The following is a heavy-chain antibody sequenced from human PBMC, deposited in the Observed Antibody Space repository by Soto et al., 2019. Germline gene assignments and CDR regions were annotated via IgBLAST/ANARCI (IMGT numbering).Heavy chain of an antibody. CDR2: ISASGDNT. Sequence: PGGSLRLSCVASGFTFSSSGMHWVRQAPGKGLEWVSGISASGDNTFYADSVKGRFTISRDNSKSTLYLQMISLRAEDTAVYYCAKLAVDSVMATPWGQGTLVTVSS. CDR1: GFTFSSSG. V-gene: IGHV3-23*01. J-gene: IGHJ5*02. CDR3: AKLAVDSVMATP. D-gene: IGHD5-18*01.